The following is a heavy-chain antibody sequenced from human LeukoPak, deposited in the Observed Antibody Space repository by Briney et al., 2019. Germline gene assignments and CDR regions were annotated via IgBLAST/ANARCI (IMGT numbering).Heavy chain of an antibody. Sequence: ASVKVSCKASGYTFTSYGISWVRQAPGQGLEWMGWISAYSGNTNYAQKLQGRVTMTTDTSTSTAYMELRSLRSDDTAVYYCASYPFYGSGRNYYYYYGMDVWGQGTTVTVSS. V-gene: IGHV1-18*01. CDR3: ASYPFYGSGRNYYYYYGMDV. D-gene: IGHD3-10*01. CDR2: ISAYSGNT. J-gene: IGHJ6*02. CDR1: GYTFTSYG.